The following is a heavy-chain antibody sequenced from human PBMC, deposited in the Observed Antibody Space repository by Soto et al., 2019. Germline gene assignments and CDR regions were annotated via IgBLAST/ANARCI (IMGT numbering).Heavy chain of an antibody. D-gene: IGHD3-3*01. J-gene: IGHJ4*02. V-gene: IGHV4-31*02. CDR1: GGSISSGGYY. Sequence: SETLSXTXTVSGGSISSGGYYWSWIRQHPGKGLEWIGYIYYSGSTYYNPSLKSRVTISVDTSKNQFSLKLSSVTAADTAVYYCARAPIFGVVILSYYFDYWGQGTLVTVSS. CDR2: IYYSGST. CDR3: ARAPIFGVVILSYYFDY.